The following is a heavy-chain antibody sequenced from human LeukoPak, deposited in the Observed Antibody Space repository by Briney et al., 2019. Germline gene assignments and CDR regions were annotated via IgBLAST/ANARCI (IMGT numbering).Heavy chain of an antibody. J-gene: IGHJ4*02. CDR1: GFTFSSYA. V-gene: IGHV3-64*01. Sequence: GGSLRLSCAASGFTFSSYAMHWVRQAPGKGLEYVSAISSNGGSTYYANSAKGRFTISRDNSKNTLYLQMGSLRAEDTAVYYCARETYYGFDYWGQGTLVTVSS. CDR2: ISSNGGST. CDR3: ARETYYGFDY. D-gene: IGHD3-10*01.